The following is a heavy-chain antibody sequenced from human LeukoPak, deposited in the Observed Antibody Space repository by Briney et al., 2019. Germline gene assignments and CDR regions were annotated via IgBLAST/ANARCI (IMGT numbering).Heavy chain of an antibody. Sequence: ASMKVSCKASGYTFTGYYMHWVRQAPGQGLEWMGWINPNSGGTNYAQKFQGRVTMTRDTSISTAYMELSRLRSDDTAVYYCARGLRVRLRQNSRNFHYNMDVWGQGTTVTVSS. CDR1: GYTFTGYY. CDR3: ARGLRVRLRQNSRNFHYNMDV. V-gene: IGHV1-2*02. CDR2: INPNSGGT. D-gene: IGHD5-12*01. J-gene: IGHJ6*02.